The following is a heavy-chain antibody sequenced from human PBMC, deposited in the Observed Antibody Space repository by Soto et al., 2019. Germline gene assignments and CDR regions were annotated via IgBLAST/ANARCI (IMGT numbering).Heavy chain of an antibody. V-gene: IGHV3-21*01. D-gene: IGHD2-15*01. J-gene: IGHJ4*02. CDR1: GFTFSSYS. CDR3: ARAPLGYCSGGSCYPGNDY. Sequence: GGSLRLSCAASGFTFSSYSMNWVRQAPGKGLEWVSSISSSSSYIYYADSVKGRFTISRDNAKNSLYLQMNSLRAEDTAVYYCARAPLGYCSGGSCYPGNDYWGQGTLVTVSS. CDR2: ISSSSSYI.